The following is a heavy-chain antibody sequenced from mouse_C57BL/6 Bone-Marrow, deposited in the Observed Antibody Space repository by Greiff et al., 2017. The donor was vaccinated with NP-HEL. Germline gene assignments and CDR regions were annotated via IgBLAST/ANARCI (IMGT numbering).Heavy chain of an antibody. V-gene: IGHV14-4*01. J-gene: IGHJ2*01. CDR1: GFNIKDDY. D-gene: IGHD2-3*01. CDR2: IDPENGDT. CDR3: TNDGYFDY. Sequence: EVKLVESGAELVRPGASVKLSCTASGFNIKDDYMHWVKQRPEQGLEWIGWIDPENGDTEYASKFQGKATITADTSSNTAYLQLSSLTSEDTAVYYCTNDGYFDYWGQGTTLTVSS.